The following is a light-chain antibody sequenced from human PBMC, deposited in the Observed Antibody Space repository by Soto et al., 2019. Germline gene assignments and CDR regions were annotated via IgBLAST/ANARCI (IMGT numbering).Light chain of an antibody. CDR2: EVT. Sequence: LTQPPSASGSPGQSVTISCTGTSSDVGGYNYVSWYQQHPGKAPKLMIYEVTKRPSGVPDRFSGSKSGNTASLTVSGLQAEDEADYYCSSYAGSTPYVFGTGTKVTVL. CDR1: SSDVGGYNY. CDR3: SSYAGSTPYV. V-gene: IGLV2-8*01. J-gene: IGLJ1*01.